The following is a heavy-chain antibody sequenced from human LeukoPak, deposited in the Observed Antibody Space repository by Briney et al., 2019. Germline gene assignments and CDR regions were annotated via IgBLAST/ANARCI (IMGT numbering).Heavy chain of an antibody. J-gene: IGHJ5*02. V-gene: IGHV3-11*04. D-gene: IGHD3-22*01. CDR3: ARDGDYYDSSGYRWNWFDP. Sequence: GGSLRLSCAASGFTFSDYYMSWIRQAPGKGLEWVSYISSSGSNIYYADSVKGRFTISRDNAKNSLYLQMNSLRAEDTAVYYCARDGDYYDSSGYRWNWFDPWGQGTLVTVSS. CDR2: ISSSGSNI. CDR1: GFTFSDYY.